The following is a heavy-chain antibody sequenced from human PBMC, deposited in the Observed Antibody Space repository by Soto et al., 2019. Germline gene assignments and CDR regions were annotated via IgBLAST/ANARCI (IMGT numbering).Heavy chain of an antibody. CDR2: ISSGGTTM. V-gene: IGHV3-11*01. CDR1: GFRFSDHY. Sequence: QVQLVESGGGLVEPGGSLRLSCAASGFRFSDHYMTWIRQAPGKGLEWVSKISSGGTTMYYADSVKGRFTVFRDNAQNSLYLQMNGLRAEDTAVYYCAGDPYYYGSAFWGQGTLVTVSS. J-gene: IGHJ4*02. D-gene: IGHD3-10*01. CDR3: AGDPYYYGSAF.